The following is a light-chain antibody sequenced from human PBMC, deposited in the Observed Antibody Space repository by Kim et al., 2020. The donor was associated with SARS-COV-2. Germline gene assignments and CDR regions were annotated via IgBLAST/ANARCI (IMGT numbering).Light chain of an antibody. Sequence: PAQTARLTCSGDVLAKKYARWFQQKPGQAPVLVIYKDSGRPSGIPERFSGSSSGTTVTLTISGAQVEDEADYYCYSAADNNLNVVFGGGTKVTVL. V-gene: IGLV3-27*01. CDR1: VLAKKY. J-gene: IGLJ2*01. CDR3: YSAADNNLNVV. CDR2: KDS.